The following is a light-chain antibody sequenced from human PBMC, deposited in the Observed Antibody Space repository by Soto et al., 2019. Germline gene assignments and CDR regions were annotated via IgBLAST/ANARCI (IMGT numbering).Light chain of an antibody. CDR2: YDS. Sequence: SYELTQPPSVSVAPGKTARITCGGNNIGSKSVHWYQQKPGQAPVLVIYYDSDRPSGIPERFSGANSGNTATLTISRVEAGDGADYYCQVWDSSSDHAGVVFGGGTKVTVL. J-gene: IGLJ2*01. CDR3: QVWDSSSDHAGVV. V-gene: IGLV3-21*04. CDR1: NIGSKS.